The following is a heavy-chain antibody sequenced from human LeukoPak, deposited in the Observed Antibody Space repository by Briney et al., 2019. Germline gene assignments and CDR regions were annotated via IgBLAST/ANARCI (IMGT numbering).Heavy chain of an antibody. J-gene: IGHJ4*02. CDR3: ARGSVSGQYYGSGSYYAR. CDR1: GGSFSGYY. CDR2: INHSGST. D-gene: IGHD3-10*01. Sequence: SETLSLTCAVYGGSFSGYYWTWIRQPPGKGLEWIGEINHSGSTNYNPSLKSRVTISVDTSKNQFSLKLRSVTAADTAVYYCARGSVSGQYYGSGSYYARWGQGTLVTASS. V-gene: IGHV4-34*01.